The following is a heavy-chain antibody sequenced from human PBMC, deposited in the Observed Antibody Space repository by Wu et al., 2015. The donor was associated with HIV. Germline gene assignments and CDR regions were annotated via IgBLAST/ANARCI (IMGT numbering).Heavy chain of an antibody. CDR1: GYTFTSYD. Sequence: QVQLVQSGAEVKKPGASVKVSCKASGYTFTSYDINWVRQATGQGLEWMGWMNPNSGNTGYAQKLQGRVTMTRNTSISTAYMELSSLRSEDTAVYYCARLYYYDSSGYYPYVDYWGQGTLVTVSS. V-gene: IGHV1-8*01. CDR3: ARLYYYDSSGYYPYVDY. CDR2: MNPNSGNT. D-gene: IGHD3-22*01. J-gene: IGHJ4*02.